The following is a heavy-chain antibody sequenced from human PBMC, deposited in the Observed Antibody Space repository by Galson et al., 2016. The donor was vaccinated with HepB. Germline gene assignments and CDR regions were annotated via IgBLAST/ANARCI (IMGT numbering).Heavy chain of an antibody. V-gene: IGHV4-34*01. Sequence: SETLSLTCAVYGGSFRNYYWTWIRQSPEKGLEWIGDINESGGSTYNPSFDSPVTISLDTAKNQFSLNMYSVTAADTGVYYCARAKRPPRSSSFGYSWFAPWGQGTPVIVSS. CDR3: ARAKRPPRSSSFGYSWFAP. D-gene: IGHD3-3*01. J-gene: IGHJ5*02. CDR2: INESGGS. CDR1: GGSFRNYY.